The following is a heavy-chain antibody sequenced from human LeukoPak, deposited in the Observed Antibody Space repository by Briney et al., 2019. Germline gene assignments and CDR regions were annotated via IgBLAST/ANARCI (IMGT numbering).Heavy chain of an antibody. Sequence: GGSLRLSCATSGFIFSDFGMHWGRQAPGKGLEWIAYISSSSNTIYYADSVKGGFAVSRDNAKSSLYLQMTGLRVADTAFHYCARSLCNDTGCSLDPWGQGTLVSVSS. V-gene: IGHV3-48*04. CDR3: ARSLCNDTGCSLDP. J-gene: IGHJ5*02. CDR2: ISSSSNTI. D-gene: IGHD5-18*01. CDR1: GFIFSDFG.